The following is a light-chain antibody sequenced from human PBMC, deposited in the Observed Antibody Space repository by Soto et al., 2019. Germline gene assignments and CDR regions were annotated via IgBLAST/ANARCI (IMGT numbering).Light chain of an antibody. CDR2: GNS. J-gene: IGLJ1*01. CDR3: QSYDSRLSGYV. CDR1: SSNIGAGYD. Sequence: SVLTQPPSVSGAPGQRVTISCTGSSSNIGAGYDVNWYQQLPGAAPKFPIYGNSNRPSGVPDRFSGSKSGTSASLAITGLQAEDEADYYCQSYDSRLSGYVFGTGTKVTVL. V-gene: IGLV1-40*01.